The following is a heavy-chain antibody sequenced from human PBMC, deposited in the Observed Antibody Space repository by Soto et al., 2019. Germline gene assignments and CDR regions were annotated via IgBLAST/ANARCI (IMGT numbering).Heavy chain of an antibody. Sequence: PSETLSLTCTVSGGSISSSSYYWGWIRQPPGKGLEWIAAISCSGGNTYYADSVKGRFTISRDNSKNTLYLQMNSLRAEDTAVYYCAKSITARPFDYWGQGALVTVSS. CDR1: GGSISSSSYY. CDR3: AKSITARPFDY. V-gene: IGHV3-23*01. J-gene: IGHJ4*02. CDR2: ISCSGGNT. D-gene: IGHD6-6*01.